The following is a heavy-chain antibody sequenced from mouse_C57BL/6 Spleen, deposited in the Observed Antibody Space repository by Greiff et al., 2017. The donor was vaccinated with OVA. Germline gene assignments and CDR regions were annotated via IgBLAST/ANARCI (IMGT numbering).Heavy chain of an antibody. J-gene: IGHJ4*01. D-gene: IGHD2-1*01. V-gene: IGHV7-3*01. CDR2: IRNKANGYTT. CDR3: ARYDGNYVLMDY. CDR1: GFTFTDYY. Sequence: EVKVVESGGGLVQPGGSLSLSCAASGFTFTDYYMSWVRQPPGKALEWLGFIRNKANGYTTEYSASVKGRFTISRDNSQSILYLQMNALRAEDSATYYCARYDGNYVLMDYWGQGTSGTVSS.